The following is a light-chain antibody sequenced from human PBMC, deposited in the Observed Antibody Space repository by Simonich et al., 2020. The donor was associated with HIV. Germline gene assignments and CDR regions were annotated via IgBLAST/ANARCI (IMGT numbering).Light chain of an antibody. V-gene: IGKV1-NL1*01. CDR3: QQYYSTPT. J-gene: IGKJ4*01. CDR1: KDISNS. Sequence: DIQMTQSPSSLSASVGDRVTIPCRASKDISNSLVWYQQKPGKAPKLLLYAASRLESGVTSRCSGSGSGTDYTITISRLQPEDFAAYYCQQYYSTPTFGGGTKVEIK. CDR2: AAS.